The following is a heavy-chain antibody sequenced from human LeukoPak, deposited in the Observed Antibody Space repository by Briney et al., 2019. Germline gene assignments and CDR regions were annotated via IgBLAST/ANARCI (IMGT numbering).Heavy chain of an antibody. D-gene: IGHD1-26*01. J-gene: IGHJ4*02. CDR3: ASSGSYYHFDY. V-gene: IGHV4-59*08. CDR2: IYYNGGT. Sequence: SETLSLTCTVSGGSISSYYWSWIRQPPGKALEYIGYIYYNGGTNYNPSLKSRVTISVDTSKNPFSLKLNSVTAADTAVYYCASSGSYYHFDYWGQGTLVTVSS. CDR1: GGSISSYY.